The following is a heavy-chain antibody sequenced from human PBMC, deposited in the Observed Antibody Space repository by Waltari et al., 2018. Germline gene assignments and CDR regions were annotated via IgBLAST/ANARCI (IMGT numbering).Heavy chain of an antibody. CDR2: ISGGGGST. Sequence: EVQLLESGGGLVQPGGSLRLSCAASGFPFGSYALSSVRQAPGKGLEWVSAISGGGGSTYYADSVKGRFTISRDNSKNILYVQMNTLRVEDTAVYYGAKDRRFLEPMDVWGQGTTVTVSS. CDR1: GFPFGSYA. CDR3: AKDRRFLEPMDV. D-gene: IGHD3-3*01. V-gene: IGHV3-23*01. J-gene: IGHJ6*02.